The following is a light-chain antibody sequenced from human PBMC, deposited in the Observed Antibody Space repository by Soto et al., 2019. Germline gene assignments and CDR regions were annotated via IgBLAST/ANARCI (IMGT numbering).Light chain of an antibody. CDR1: QSVSSY. Sequence: EIVLTQSPATLSLSPGERATLSCRASQSVSSYLAWYQQKPGQAPRLLIYEASNRATGIPARFSGSGSGTDFTLTISSLDPEDFAVYYCQQRSNWPPSLTFGGGTKVDIK. J-gene: IGKJ4*01. V-gene: IGKV3-11*01. CDR3: QQRSNWPPSLT. CDR2: EAS.